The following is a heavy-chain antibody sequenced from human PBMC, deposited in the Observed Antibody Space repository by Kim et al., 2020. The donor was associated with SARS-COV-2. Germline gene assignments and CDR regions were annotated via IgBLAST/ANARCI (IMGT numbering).Heavy chain of an antibody. CDR3: ARSRGSHDLVYYYYGMDV. J-gene: IGHJ6*02. Sequence: QGRVTMTRDTSTSTVYMELSSLRSEDTAVYYCARSRGSHDLVYYYYGMDVWGQGTTVTVSS. D-gene: IGHD3-3*01. V-gene: IGHV1-46*01.